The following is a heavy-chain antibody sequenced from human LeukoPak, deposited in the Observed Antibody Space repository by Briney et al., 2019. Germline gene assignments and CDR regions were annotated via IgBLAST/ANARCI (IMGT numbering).Heavy chain of an antibody. J-gene: IGHJ4*02. CDR3: ARRGIVLMVYAIEDY. CDR1: GFTFKNYN. D-gene: IGHD2-8*01. Sequence: PGGSLRLSCAAAGFTFKNYNMNWVRQAPGKGLEWVSYISSSSTTIYYADSVKGRFTISRDNAKNSLYLQMNSLRAEDTAVYYCARRGIVLMVYAIEDYWGQGTLVTVSS. CDR2: ISSSSTTI. V-gene: IGHV3-48*01.